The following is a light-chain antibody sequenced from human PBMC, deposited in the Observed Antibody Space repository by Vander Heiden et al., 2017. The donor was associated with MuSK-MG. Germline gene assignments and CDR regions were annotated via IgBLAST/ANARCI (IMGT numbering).Light chain of an antibody. J-gene: IGKJ5*01. V-gene: IGKV1-33*01. CDR1: QDIKNH. CDR2: DAS. CDR3: QQDDSLPIT. Sequence: DIQMTQSPSSLSASVGDRVTITCRASQDIKNHLNWYQKRPGSPPQLLIYDASILKSAVPSRFSGGKSGTHFTFDINTLQPEDSATYYCQQDDSLPITFGQGTRLDIK.